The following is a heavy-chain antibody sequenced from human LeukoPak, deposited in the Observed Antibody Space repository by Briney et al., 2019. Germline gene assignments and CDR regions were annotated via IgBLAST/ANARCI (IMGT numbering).Heavy chain of an antibody. J-gene: IGHJ5*01. D-gene: IGHD3-3*01. V-gene: IGHV3-74*01. CDR1: GFTFSSYW. CDR3: VRDWDHYDFDS. CDR2: INSDGSST. Sequence: PGGSLRLSCAASGFTFSSYWMHWVRQAPGKGLVWVSRINSDGSSTSYADSVKGQFTISRDNAKNTVYLQMNSLRAEDTALYYCVRDWDHYDFDSWGQGTLVTISS.